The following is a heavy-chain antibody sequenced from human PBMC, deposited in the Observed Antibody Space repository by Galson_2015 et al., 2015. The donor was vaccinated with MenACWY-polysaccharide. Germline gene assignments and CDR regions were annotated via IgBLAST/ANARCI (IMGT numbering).Heavy chain of an antibody. D-gene: IGHD6-6*01. J-gene: IGHJ6*02. V-gene: IGHV3-9*01. CDR2: ISWNSGSI. Sequence: SLRLSCAASGFTFDDYAMHWVRQAPGKGLEWVSGISWNSGSIGYADSVKGQITISRDNAKNSLYLQMNSLRVEDTALYFCAKEGAARPFRGGGDQYYCYYGMDVWGQGTTVTVSS. CDR1: GFTFDDYA. CDR3: AKEGAARPFRGGGDQYYCYYGMDV.